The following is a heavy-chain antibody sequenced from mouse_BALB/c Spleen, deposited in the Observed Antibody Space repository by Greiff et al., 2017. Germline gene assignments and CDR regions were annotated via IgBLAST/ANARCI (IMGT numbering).Heavy chain of an antibody. Sequence: EVMLVESGGDLVKPGGSLKLSCAASGFTFSSYGMSWVRQTPDKRLEWVATISSGGSYTYYPDSVKGRFTISRDNAKNTLYLQMSSLKSEDTAMYYCARQKDPGYFDYWGQGTTLTVSS. V-gene: IGHV5-6*01. CDR2: ISSGGSYT. CDR3: ARQKDPGYFDY. CDR1: GFTFSSYG. J-gene: IGHJ2*01.